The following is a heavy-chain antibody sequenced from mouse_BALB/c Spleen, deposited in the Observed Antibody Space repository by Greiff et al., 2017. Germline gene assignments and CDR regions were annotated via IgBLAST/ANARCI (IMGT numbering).Heavy chain of an antibody. V-gene: IGHV1-9*01. CDR2: ILPGSGST. CDR3: ARRDWDAHFDY. D-gene: IGHD4-1*01. J-gene: IGHJ2*01. Sequence: QVQLQQSGAELMKPGASVKISCKATGYTFSSYWIEWVKQRPGHGLEWIGEILPGSGSTNYNEKFKGKATFTADTSSNTAYMQLSSLTSEDSAVYYCARRDWDAHFDYWGQGTTLTVSS. CDR1: GYTFSSYW.